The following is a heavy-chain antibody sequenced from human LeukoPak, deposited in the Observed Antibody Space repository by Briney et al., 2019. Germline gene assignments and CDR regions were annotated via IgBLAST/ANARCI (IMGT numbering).Heavy chain of an antibody. CDR2: ISDRGGST. V-gene: IGHV3-23*01. CDR1: GCTFSRDW. J-gene: IGHJ4*02. CDR3: AKAVPLDRRAFDY. Sequence: GGSLRLSCAVSGCTFSRDWMHWVRQAPGKGLEGVSAISDRGGSTYYADSVKGRFTICRDNSKNTLYLQMTSLRAEDTAVYYCAKAVPLDRRAFDYWGQGTLVTVSS.